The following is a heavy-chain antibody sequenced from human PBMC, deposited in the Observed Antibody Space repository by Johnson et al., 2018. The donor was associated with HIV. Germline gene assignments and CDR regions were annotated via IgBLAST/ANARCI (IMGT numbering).Heavy chain of an antibody. CDR1: GFTFSRYA. CDR2: IIGSGGST. Sequence: VQLVESGGGLVQPGGSLRLSCAASGFTFSRYAMSWVRQAPGKGLEWVTAIIGSGGSTYYADSVKGRFTISSDNSKNTLHLQMNSLGVEDTAMYYCARGPILEWLSGDGFDMWGQGTMVTVYS. V-gene: IGHV3-23*04. J-gene: IGHJ3*02. D-gene: IGHD3-3*01. CDR3: ARGPILEWLSGDGFDM.